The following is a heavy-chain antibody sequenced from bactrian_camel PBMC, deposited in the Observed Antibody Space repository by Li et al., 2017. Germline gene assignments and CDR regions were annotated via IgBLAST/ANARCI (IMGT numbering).Heavy chain of an antibody. D-gene: IGHD5*01. Sequence: VQLVESGGDSVQPGGSLRLSCAFSVDRHKTNCLAWFRQAPGKEREGIAVIDSDGDTAYAESMKDRFTISVDNAKNTLYLQMNSLKPEDTATYYCAAGQGVGWCLDVIRVGAEADFDYWGQGT. J-gene: IGHJ6*01. CDR2: IDSDGDT. CDR3: AAGQGVGWCLDVIRVGAEADFDY. CDR1: VDRHKTNC. V-gene: IGHV3S53*01.